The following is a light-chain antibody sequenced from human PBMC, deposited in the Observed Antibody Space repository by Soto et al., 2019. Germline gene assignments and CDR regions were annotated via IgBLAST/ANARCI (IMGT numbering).Light chain of an antibody. V-gene: IGKV1-5*03. CDR2: KAS. CDR1: QNIGNY. J-gene: IGKJ1*01. Sequence: DIQMTQSPSTLSASIGDRVTITCRASQNIGNYLSLYQQKPGKAPNLLIYKASVLESGVPPRFSGSGSGTEFTLSISSLQPDDFATYYCQEYQSYWTFGQGTKVEIK. CDR3: QEYQSYWT.